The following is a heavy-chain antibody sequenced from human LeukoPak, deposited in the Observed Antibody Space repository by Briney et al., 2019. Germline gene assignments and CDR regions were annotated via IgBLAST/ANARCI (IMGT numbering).Heavy chain of an antibody. Sequence: GGSLRLSCAASGFTFSSYAMHWVRQAPGKGLEWVSGISWNSGSIGYADSVKGRFTISRDNAKNSLYLQMNSLRAEDTALYYCAKDETYYDSSGYLDYWGQGTLVTVSS. J-gene: IGHJ4*02. CDR2: ISWNSGSI. CDR3: AKDETYYDSSGYLDY. CDR1: GFTFSSYA. D-gene: IGHD3-22*01. V-gene: IGHV3-9*01.